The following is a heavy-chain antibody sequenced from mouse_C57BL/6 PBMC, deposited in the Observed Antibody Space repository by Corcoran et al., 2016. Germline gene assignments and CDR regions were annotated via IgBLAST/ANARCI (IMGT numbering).Heavy chain of an antibody. J-gene: IGHJ2*01. CDR1: GYTFTDYY. CDR2: INPNNGGT. V-gene: IGHV1-26*01. D-gene: IGHD4-1*01. CDR3: ARSLGRGVDAFDY. Sequence: EVQLQQSGPELVKPGASVKISCKASGYTFTDYYMNWVKQSHGKSLEWIGGINPNNGGTSYNQKFKGKATLTVDKSSSTAYMELRSLTSEDSAVYYCARSLGRGVDAFDYWGQGTTLTFSS.